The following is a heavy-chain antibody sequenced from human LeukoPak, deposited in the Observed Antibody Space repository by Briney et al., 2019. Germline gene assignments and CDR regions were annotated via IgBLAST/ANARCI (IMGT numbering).Heavy chain of an antibody. Sequence: SQTLSLTCTVSGGSLSSGGYYWSWIRQHPGTGLEWLGHIYYSGSTYYNPSLKSRVTISVDTSNNQFSLKLSSVTAADTAVYYCARDMGLYFYDSSGPDAFDIWGQGTMVIVSS. J-gene: IGHJ3*02. CDR1: GGSLSSGGYY. CDR2: IYYSGST. D-gene: IGHD3-22*01. V-gene: IGHV4-31*03. CDR3: ARDMGLYFYDSSGPDAFDI.